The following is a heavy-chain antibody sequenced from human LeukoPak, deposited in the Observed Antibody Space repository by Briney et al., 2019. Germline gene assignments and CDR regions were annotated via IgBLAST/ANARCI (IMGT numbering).Heavy chain of an antibody. V-gene: IGHV4-4*07. J-gene: IGHJ3*02. Sequence: PSETLSLTCTVSGVSISGYYWTWIRQRAGKGLEWIGRIYTSGSTNYNPSLKSRVTMSVDTSKNQFSLKLKSVTAADTAVYYCAGPLVQGLIDSFDIWGQGTMVTVSS. D-gene: IGHD3-10*01. CDR3: AGPLVQGLIDSFDI. CDR1: GVSISGYY. CDR2: IYTSGST.